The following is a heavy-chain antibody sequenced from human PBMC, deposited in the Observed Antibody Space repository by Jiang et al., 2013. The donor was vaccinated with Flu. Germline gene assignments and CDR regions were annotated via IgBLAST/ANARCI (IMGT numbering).Heavy chain of an antibody. CDR3: AKEYSGSYG. J-gene: IGHJ4*02. CDR2: ISGSGGDT. Sequence: VQLLESGGGLVQPGESLRLSCAASGFTFSTYAMSWVRQAPGKGLEWVSTISGSGGDTYYADSVKGRLAISRDNSKNTLYLQMNSLRAEDTAVYYCAKEYSGSYGWGQGTLVTVSS. CDR1: GFTFSTYA. V-gene: IGHV3-23*01. D-gene: IGHD1-26*01.